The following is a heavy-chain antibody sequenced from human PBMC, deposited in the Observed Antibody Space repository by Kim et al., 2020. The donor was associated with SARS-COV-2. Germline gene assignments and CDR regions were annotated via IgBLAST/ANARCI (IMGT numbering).Heavy chain of an antibody. CDR1: GFTFSSYA. Sequence: GGSLRLSCAAPGFTFSSYAMSWVRQAPGKGLEWVSAISGSGGSTYYADSVKGRFTISRDNSKNTLYLQMNSLIAEDTAVYYCARGYYYDCSGYAPAPFDYWGQGTLVTVSS. J-gene: IGHJ4*02. CDR2: ISGSGGST. V-gene: IGHV3-23*01. D-gene: IGHD3-22*01. CDR3: ARGYYYDCSGYAPAPFDY.